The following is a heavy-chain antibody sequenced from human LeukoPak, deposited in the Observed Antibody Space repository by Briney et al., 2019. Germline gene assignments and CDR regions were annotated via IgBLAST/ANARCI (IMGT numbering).Heavy chain of an antibody. CDR1: EFTFSSYS. CDR2: ITNSGNSK. V-gene: IGHV3-48*01. CDR3: ATGLRIEYFQH. J-gene: IGHJ1*01. Sequence: GGSLRLSCAASEFTFSSYSMNWVRQAPGKGLEWVSYITNSGNSKSYADSVKGRFTISRDNSKNTLFLQMNSLRAEDTAVYYCATGLRIEYFQHWGQGTLVTVSS. D-gene: IGHD4-17*01.